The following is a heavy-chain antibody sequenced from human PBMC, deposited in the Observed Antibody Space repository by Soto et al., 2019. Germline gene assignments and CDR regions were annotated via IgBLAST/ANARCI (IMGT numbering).Heavy chain of an antibody. V-gene: IGHV3-23*01. CDR3: VKSDRKDF. CDR2: ISSSGDDT. Sequence: PGCSLRLSCTAAGFIFSSCPMSWVRQAPGKGLEWVSAISSSGDDTYYADSVTGRFTISRDNSRDTLYLQMNSLRADDTASYYCVKSDRKDFWGQGTLVTVSS. D-gene: IGHD2-15*01. CDR1: GFIFSSCP. J-gene: IGHJ4*02.